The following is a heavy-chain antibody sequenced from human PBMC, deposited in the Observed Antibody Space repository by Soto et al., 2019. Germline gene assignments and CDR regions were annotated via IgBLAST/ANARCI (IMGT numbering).Heavy chain of an antibody. CDR1: GGNFNSFS. CDR3: TRRGRQSANWFDP. CDR2: IIPMSGRP. Sequence: ASVKVSCKASGGNFNSFSIDWLRQAPGQGLEWMGGIIPMSGRPNYAQRFQGRVTFSADKSTNTVYMEVNSLTYEDTAVYYCTRRGRQSANWFDPWGQGTLVTASS. V-gene: IGHV1-69*06. J-gene: IGHJ5*02.